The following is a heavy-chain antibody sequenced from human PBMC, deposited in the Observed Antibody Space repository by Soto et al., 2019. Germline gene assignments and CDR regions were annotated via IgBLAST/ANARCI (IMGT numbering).Heavy chain of an antibody. D-gene: IGHD2-2*01. Sequence: ASVKVSCKASGYTFTSYDINWARQATGQGLEWMGWMNPNSGNTGYAQKFQGRVTMTRNTSISTAYMELSSLRSEDTAVYYCARVHCSSTSCYSYNDAFDIWGQGTMVTVSS. CDR2: MNPNSGNT. V-gene: IGHV1-8*01. CDR3: ARVHCSSTSCYSYNDAFDI. CDR1: GYTFTSYD. J-gene: IGHJ3*02.